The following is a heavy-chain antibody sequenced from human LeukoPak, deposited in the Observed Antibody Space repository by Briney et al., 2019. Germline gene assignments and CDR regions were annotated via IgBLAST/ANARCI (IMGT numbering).Heavy chain of an antibody. J-gene: IGHJ6*03. CDR2: IYTSGST. Sequence: SETLSLTCTVSGGSISSYYWSWIRQPAGKGLEWIGRIYTSGSTNYNPSLKSRVTMSVDTSKNQFSLKLSSVTAADTAVYYCARRKLDYYYGSGGYYYYMDVWGKGTTVTISS. V-gene: IGHV4-4*07. CDR1: GGSISSYY. D-gene: IGHD3-10*01. CDR3: ARRKLDYYYGSGGYYYYMDV.